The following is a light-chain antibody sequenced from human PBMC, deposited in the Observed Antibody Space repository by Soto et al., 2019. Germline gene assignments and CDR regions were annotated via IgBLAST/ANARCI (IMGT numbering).Light chain of an antibody. J-gene: IGLJ3*02. CDR1: SSDVGGYNY. V-gene: IGLV2-14*01. Sequence: QSALTQPASVSGSPGQSITISCTGTSSDVGGYNYVSWYQQHPGRAPKLMIYEVSYRPSGISNRFSGSKSGKTASLTISGLQAEDEADYYCSSYTSSSTWVFGGGIKLTVL. CDR2: EVS. CDR3: SSYTSSSTWV.